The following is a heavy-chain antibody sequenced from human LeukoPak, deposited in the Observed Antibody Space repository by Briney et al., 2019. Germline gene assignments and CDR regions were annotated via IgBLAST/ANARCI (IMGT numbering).Heavy chain of an antibody. J-gene: IGHJ4*02. CDR1: GFTVSSNY. CDR3: ACARTGGAYLDY. CDR2: ISSSGTTI. V-gene: IGHV3-48*02. D-gene: IGHD1-1*01. Sequence: GGSLRLSCAASGFTVSSNYMNWVRQAPGKGLEWVSYISSSGTTIYYADSVKGRFTISRDNAKNSLYLQMNSLRDEDTAVYYCACARTGGAYLDYWGLGTLVTVSS.